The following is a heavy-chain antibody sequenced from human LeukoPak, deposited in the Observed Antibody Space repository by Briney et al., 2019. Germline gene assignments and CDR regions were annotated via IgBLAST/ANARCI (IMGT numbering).Heavy chain of an antibody. J-gene: IGHJ5*02. V-gene: IGHV5-51*01. CDR1: AYIFASYW. D-gene: IGHD2/OR15-2a*01. Sequence: GESLKISCKGSAYIFASYWIGWVRQMPGKGLEWMGITYPGDSNTRYSPSFQGQVTISADKSISTAYLQWSSLKASDTAMYYCARHVIERDSSWFDPWGQGTLVTVSS. CDR3: ARHVIERDSSWFDP. CDR2: TYPGDSNT.